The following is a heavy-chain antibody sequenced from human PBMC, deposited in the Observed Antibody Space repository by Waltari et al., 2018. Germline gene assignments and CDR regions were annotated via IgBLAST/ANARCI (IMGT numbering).Heavy chain of an antibody. CDR2: INTNSRNP. CDR1: GYSFTNYA. Sequence: QVQLVQSASELKKPGASVKVSCKASGYSFTNYAINWIRQAPGQGLELMGWINTNSRNPVYVRGFTGRFVFSLDTSFNTAYLQINSLKAEDTAVYFCAREVVPPARVVVNWFDPWGQGTLVTVSS. J-gene: IGHJ5*02. D-gene: IGHD2-2*01. CDR3: AREVVPPARVVVNWFDP. V-gene: IGHV7-4-1*02.